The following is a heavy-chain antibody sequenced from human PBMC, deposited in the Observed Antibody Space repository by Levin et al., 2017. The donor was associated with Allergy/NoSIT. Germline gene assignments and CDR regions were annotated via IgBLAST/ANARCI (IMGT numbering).Heavy chain of an antibody. CDR1: GYSISSGYY. V-gene: IGHV4-38-2*01. CDR3: ARGVQWYSYGPARYFDY. J-gene: IGHJ4*02. CDR2: IYHSGST. D-gene: IGHD5-18*01. Sequence: GSLRLSCAVSGYSISSGYYWGWIRQPPGKGLEWIGSIYHSGSTYYNPSPKSRVTISVDTSKNRFSLKLSSVTAADTAVYYCARGVQWYSYGPARYFDYWGQRTLVTVSS.